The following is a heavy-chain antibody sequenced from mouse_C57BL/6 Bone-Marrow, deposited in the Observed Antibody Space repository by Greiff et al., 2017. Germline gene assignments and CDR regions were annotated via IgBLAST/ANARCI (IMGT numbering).Heavy chain of an antibody. CDR3: ARAGTNYAMGY. J-gene: IGHJ4*01. Sequence: QVQLQQPGAELVKPGDSVKLSCKASGYTFTSYWMHWVKQRPGQGLEWIGMIHPNSGSTNYNEKFKSKATLTVDKSSSTAYMQLSSLTSEDSAVYYCARAGTNYAMGYWGRGTSVTVSS. V-gene: IGHV1-64*01. CDR1: GYTFTSYW. CDR2: IHPNSGST. D-gene: IGHD3-3*01.